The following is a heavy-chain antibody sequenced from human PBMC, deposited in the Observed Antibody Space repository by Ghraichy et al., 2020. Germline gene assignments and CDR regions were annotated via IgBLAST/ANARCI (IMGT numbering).Heavy chain of an antibody. D-gene: IGHD1-1*01. CDR3: ARRIPWTGTSMMGVYYYYGMDV. CDR1: GGSISSYY. J-gene: IGHJ6*02. Sequence: SETLSLTCTVSGGSISSYYWSWIRQPPGKGLEWIGYIYYSGSTNYNPSLKSRVTISVDTSKNQFSLKLSSVTAADTAVYYCARRIPWTGTSMMGVYYYYGMDVWGQGTTVTVSS. V-gene: IGHV4-59*01. CDR2: IYYSGST.